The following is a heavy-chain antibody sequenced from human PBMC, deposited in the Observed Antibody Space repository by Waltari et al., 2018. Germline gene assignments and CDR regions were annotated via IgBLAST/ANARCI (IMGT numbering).Heavy chain of an antibody. CDR1: GFTFSSYG. CDR3: AKDDYGSGSYYSGV. Sequence: QVQLVESGGGVVQPGGSLRLSCAASGFTFSSYGMHWVRQAPGKGLEWVAFIRFDGSNKYYADSVKCRFTISRDNSKNTLYLQMNSLRAEDTAVYYCAKDDYGSGSYYSGVWGQGTLVTVSS. CDR2: IRFDGSNK. D-gene: IGHD3-10*01. V-gene: IGHV3-30*02. J-gene: IGHJ4*02.